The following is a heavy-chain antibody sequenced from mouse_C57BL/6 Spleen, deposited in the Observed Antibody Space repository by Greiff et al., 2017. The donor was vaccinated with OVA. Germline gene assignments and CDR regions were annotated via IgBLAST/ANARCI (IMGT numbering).Heavy chain of an antibody. D-gene: IGHD2-4*01. CDR3: VSIYYDYDGKFAY. J-gene: IGHJ3*01. CDR1: GYTFTSYW. CDR2: IDPSDSYT. Sequence: VKLQQPGAELVKPGASVKLSCKASGYTFTSYWMQWVKQRPGQGLEWIGEIDPSDSYTNYNQKFKGKATLTVDTSSSTAYMQLSSLTSEDSAVYYCVSIYYDYDGKFAYWGQGTLVTVSA. V-gene: IGHV1-50*01.